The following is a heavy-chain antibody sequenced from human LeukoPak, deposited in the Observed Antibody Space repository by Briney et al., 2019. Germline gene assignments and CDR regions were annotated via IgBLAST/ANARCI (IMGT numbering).Heavy chain of an antibody. CDR2: TYYRSKWYN. CDR3: ARGRYFDWSSTRYYYYYMDV. CDR1: GDSVSSNSAA. D-gene: IGHD3-9*01. V-gene: IGHV6-1*01. Sequence: SQTLSLTCAISGDSVSSNSAAWNWIRQSPSRGLEWLGRTYYRSKWYNDYAVSVKSRITINPDTSKNQFSLQLNSVTPEDTAVYYCARGRYFDWSSTRYYYYYMDVWGKGTTVTVSS. J-gene: IGHJ6*03.